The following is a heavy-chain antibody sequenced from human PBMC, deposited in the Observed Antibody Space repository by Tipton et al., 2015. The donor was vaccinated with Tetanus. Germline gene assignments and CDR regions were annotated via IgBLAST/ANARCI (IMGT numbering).Heavy chain of an antibody. CDR1: GDSISGSNYY. CDR3: ARGEDAYKTGNY. CDR2: VHPSGST. V-gene: IGHV4-39*07. Sequence: TLSLTCSVSGDSISGSNYYWTWIRQPPGKGLEWIGEVHPSGSTSSNPSLESRVTMSIDTSKNQFSLKLTSLTAADTAVYFCARGEDAYKTGNYWGQGTLVTVSS. D-gene: IGHD5-24*01. J-gene: IGHJ4*02.